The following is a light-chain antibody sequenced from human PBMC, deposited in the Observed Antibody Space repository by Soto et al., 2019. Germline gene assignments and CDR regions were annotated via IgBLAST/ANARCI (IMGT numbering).Light chain of an antibody. CDR2: DAS. CDR3: QQYNDWPPT. CDR1: QSVTSN. Sequence: EIVMTQSPATLSVSPGERATLSCRASQSVTSNLAWYQQDPGQAPRLLIYDASTRVTDIPARFSGSGSGTEFTLTISSLQSEDFAIYSCQQYNDWPPTFGQGTKVDIK. V-gene: IGKV3-15*01. J-gene: IGKJ1*01.